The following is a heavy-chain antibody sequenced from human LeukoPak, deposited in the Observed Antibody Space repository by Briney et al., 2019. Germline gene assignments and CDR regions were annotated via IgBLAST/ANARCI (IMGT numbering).Heavy chain of an antibody. J-gene: IGHJ4*02. V-gene: IGHV3-53*01. Sequence: GGSLRLSCAASGFTVSSNYMSWVRQAPGKGLEWVSVIYSGGSTYYADPVKGRFTISRDNPRNTLYMQMNSMRAEDTAVYYCTIMHRYYDGSGYWVQWGQGTLVTVSS. CDR3: TIMHRYYDGSGYWVQ. CDR1: GFTVSSNY. CDR2: IYSGGST. D-gene: IGHD3-22*01.